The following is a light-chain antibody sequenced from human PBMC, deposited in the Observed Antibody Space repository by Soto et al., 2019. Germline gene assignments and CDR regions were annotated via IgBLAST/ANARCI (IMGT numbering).Light chain of an antibody. CDR2: DDN. Sequence: QSVLTQPASVSASPGQSITISCTGTSSDVGGYKFVSWYQHHPGKAPKLMIYDDNKRPSGIPDRFSGSKSGTSATLGITGFQTGDEADYYCGSWDSSLSAYVFGTGTKVTVL. CDR3: GSWDSSLSAYV. J-gene: IGLJ1*01. V-gene: IGLV1-51*01. CDR1: SSDVGGYKF.